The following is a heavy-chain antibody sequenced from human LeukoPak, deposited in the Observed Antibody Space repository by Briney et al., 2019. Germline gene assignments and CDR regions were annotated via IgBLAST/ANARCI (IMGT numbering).Heavy chain of an antibody. CDR1: GYTFTDYF. V-gene: IGHV1-2*02. Sequence: ASVKVSCKASGYTFTDYFLHWVRRAPGQEFEWMEWINPNSGATHYIQSFQGRVTMTRDTSLSIAYLQLNSLASDDTAMYYCARAQYLTAPAGTFANSWGQGTLVTVSS. CDR3: ARAQYLTAPAGTFANS. CDR2: INPNSGAT. D-gene: IGHD6-13*01. J-gene: IGHJ4*02.